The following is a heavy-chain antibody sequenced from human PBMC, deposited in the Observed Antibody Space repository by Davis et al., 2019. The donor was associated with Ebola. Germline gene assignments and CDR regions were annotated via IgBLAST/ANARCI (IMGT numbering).Heavy chain of an antibody. CDR1: GGSISSGGYY. D-gene: IGHD4-23*01. CDR3: ARADYGGNSEYFQH. V-gene: IGHV4-31*03. Sequence: LRLSCTVSGGSISSGGYYWSWIRQHPGKGLEWIGYIYYSGSTYYNPSLKSRVTISVDTSKNQFSLKLSSVTAADTAVYYCARADYGGNSEYFQHWGQGTLVTVSS. J-gene: IGHJ1*01. CDR2: IYYSGST.